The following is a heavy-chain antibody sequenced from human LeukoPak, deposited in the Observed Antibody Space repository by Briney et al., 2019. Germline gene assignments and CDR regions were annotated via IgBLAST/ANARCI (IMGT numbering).Heavy chain of an antibody. D-gene: IGHD3-22*01. CDR3: TRLTAYYDSSGLRNGMDV. V-gene: IGHV3-30*04. J-gene: IGHJ6*02. CDR1: GFSFSDYA. Sequence: GGSLRLSCAASGFSFSDYAVHWVRQGPGKGLEWVAIISYAVKGRFTISRENSKNTAYLQMNSLKTEDTAVYYCTRLTAYYDSSGLRNGMDVWGQGTTVTVSS. CDR2: ISYA.